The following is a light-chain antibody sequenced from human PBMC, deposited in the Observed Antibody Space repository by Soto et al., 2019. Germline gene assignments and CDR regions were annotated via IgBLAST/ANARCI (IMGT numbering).Light chain of an antibody. Sequence: EIVMTQSPATLSVSPGDRATLSCRASQSVSSNLAWYQQKPGQAPRLLIYGASTRATGIPARFSGSGSGTEFTLTISSLQSEDFAAYYCQQYNNLPRTFGQGTKVEIK. CDR2: GAS. CDR3: QQYNNLPRT. J-gene: IGKJ1*01. V-gene: IGKV3-15*01. CDR1: QSVSSN.